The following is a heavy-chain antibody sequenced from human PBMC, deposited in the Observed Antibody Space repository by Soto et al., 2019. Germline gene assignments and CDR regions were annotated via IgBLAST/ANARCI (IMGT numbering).Heavy chain of an antibody. CDR3: AKSYYDFWSGYSQYYYYYMDV. Sequence: GGSLRLSCAASGFTFSSYAMSWVRQAPGKGLEWVSAISGSGGSTYYADSVKGRFTISRDNSKNTLYLQMNSLRAEDTAVYYCAKSYYDFWSGYSQYYYYYMDVWGKGTTVTVSS. J-gene: IGHJ6*03. D-gene: IGHD3-3*01. V-gene: IGHV3-23*01. CDR2: ISGSGGST. CDR1: GFTFSSYA.